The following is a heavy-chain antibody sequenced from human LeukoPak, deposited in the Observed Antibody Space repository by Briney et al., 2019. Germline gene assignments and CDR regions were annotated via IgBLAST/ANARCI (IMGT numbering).Heavy chain of an antibody. Sequence: SETLSLTCTVSGGTLNSFYWTWIRQPPGKGLDYIGYVYYSGSTKYNPSLKSRVTISEDTSKNQFSLKLNSVTAADTAVYYCARTVGNWFDPWGQGTLVTVSS. CDR1: GGTLNSFY. V-gene: IGHV4-59*08. D-gene: IGHD4-23*01. CDR3: ARTVGNWFDP. CDR2: VYYSGST. J-gene: IGHJ5*02.